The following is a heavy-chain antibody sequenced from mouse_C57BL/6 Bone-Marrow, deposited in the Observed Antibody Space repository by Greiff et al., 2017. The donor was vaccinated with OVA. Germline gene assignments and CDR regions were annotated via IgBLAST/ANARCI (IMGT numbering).Heavy chain of an antibody. Sequence: EVKLQESGPELVKPGASVKISCKASGYSFTGYYMNWVKQSPEKSLEWIGEINPSTGGTTYNQKFKAKATLTVDKSSSTAYMQLKSLTSEDSAVYYCAILIYYYGSSYFWFADWGQGTLVTVSA. J-gene: IGHJ3*01. V-gene: IGHV1-42*01. CDR3: AILIYYYGSSYFWFAD. D-gene: IGHD1-1*01. CDR2: INPSTGGT. CDR1: GYSFTGYY.